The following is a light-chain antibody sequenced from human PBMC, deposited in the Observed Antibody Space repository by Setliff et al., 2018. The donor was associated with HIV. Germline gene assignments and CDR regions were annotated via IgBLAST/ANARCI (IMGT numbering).Light chain of an antibody. J-gene: IGLJ1*01. V-gene: IGLV2-14*01. Sequence: QSALTQPASVSGSPGQAITISCTGTSSDVGGYNYVSWYQQHPGKAPKLMIFEVSNRPSGVSNRFSGSKSGNTASLTISGLQAEDEADYYCTSYTPSSTLRYLFGTGTRSPS. CDR2: EVS. CDR3: TSYTPSSTLRYL. CDR1: SSDVGGYNY.